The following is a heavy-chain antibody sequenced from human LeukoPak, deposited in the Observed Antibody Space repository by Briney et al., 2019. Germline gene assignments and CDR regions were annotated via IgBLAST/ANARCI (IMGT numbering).Heavy chain of an antibody. CDR2: ISYDGSNK. Sequence: PGGSLRLSRAASGFTFSSYGMHWVRQAPGKGLEWVAVISYDGSNKYYADSVKGRFTISRDNSKNTLYLQMNSLRAEDTAVYYCAKVIGTGYCGGDCYLDYWGQGTLVTVSS. CDR3: AKVIGTGYCGGDCYLDY. D-gene: IGHD2-21*02. J-gene: IGHJ4*02. V-gene: IGHV3-30*18. CDR1: GFTFSSYG.